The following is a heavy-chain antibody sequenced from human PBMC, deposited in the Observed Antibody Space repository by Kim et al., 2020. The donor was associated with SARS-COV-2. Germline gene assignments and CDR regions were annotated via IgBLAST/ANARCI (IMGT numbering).Heavy chain of an antibody. V-gene: IGHV4-59*01. CDR3: ARESRYYYYYYMDV. J-gene: IGHJ6*03. Sequence: NPSLKSRVTISVDTTKNQFSLKLSSVTAADTAVYYCARESRYYYYYYMDVWGKGTTVTVSS.